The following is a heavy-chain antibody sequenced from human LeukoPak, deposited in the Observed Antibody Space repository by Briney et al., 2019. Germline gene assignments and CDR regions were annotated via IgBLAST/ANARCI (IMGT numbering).Heavy chain of an antibody. Sequence: EASVKVSCKASGGSFSSYAISWVRQAPGQGLEWMGGIIPIFGTANYAQKFQGRVTITADESTGPAYMELSSLRSEDTAVYYCARLKAFDIWGQGTMVTVSS. CDR3: ARLKAFDI. CDR1: GGSFSSYA. V-gene: IGHV1-69*13. D-gene: IGHD3-16*01. J-gene: IGHJ3*02. CDR2: IIPIFGTA.